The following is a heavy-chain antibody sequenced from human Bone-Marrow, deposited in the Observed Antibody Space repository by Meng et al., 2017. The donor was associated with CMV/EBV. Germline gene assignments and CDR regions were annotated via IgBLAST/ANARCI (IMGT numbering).Heavy chain of an antibody. J-gene: IGHJ5*02. V-gene: IGHV3-48*04. CDR1: KFSFSNYS. D-gene: IGHD3/OR15-3a*01. CDR3: STDGLAPGDP. Sequence: GGSLRLSCAASKFSFSNYSVSWVRQAPGKGLEWISYISSGSSIIFYADSVRGRFTISRDNAKNSLYLQMNSLGPEDTAVYYCSTDGLAPGDPWGPGTRVTVSS. CDR2: ISSGSSII.